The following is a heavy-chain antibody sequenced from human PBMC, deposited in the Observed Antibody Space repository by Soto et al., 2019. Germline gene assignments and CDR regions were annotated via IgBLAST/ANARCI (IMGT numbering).Heavy chain of an antibody. Sequence: QVQLVQSGAEVKKPGASVKVSCEASGYTFNMFGITWVRQAPGQGLEWLGWISVYTGNTDYAPKLQDSVTLTTDTSTKTGYMEVRSLRSDDTAVYYCARTRRLYLNDVFDDYGASMADSWGQGTLGTVSS. CDR1: GYTFNMFG. CDR3: ARTRRLYLNDVFDDYGASMADS. J-gene: IGHJ5*01. D-gene: IGHD4-17*01. CDR2: ISVYTGNT. V-gene: IGHV1-18*01.